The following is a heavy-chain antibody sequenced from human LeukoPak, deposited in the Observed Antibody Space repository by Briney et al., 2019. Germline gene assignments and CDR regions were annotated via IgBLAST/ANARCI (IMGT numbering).Heavy chain of an antibody. CDR3: AKILGDDLFEAFDI. CDR2: ISYRGTT. D-gene: IGHD3-3*01. V-gene: IGHV4-39*02. CDR1: GGSISSEDHF. Sequence: SETLSLTCAVSGGSISSEDHFWAWIRQPPGKGLEWIGTISYRGTTYHNPSLQSRVTISQDMSKNHLSLRLTSVIVADMAGYYCAKILGDDLFEAFDIWGRGTLVSRSS. J-gene: IGHJ3*02.